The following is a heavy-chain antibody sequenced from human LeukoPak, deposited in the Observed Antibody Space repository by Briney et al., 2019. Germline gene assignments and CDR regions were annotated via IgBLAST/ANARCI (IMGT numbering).Heavy chain of an antibody. V-gene: IGHV3-9*01. CDR3: AKGPGEFDY. CDR1: GFTFDDYA. CDR2: ISWNSGSI. Sequence: GGSLRLSCAASGFTFDDYAMHWVRQAPGKGLEWVSGISWNSGSIGYADPVKGRFTISRDNAKNSLYLQMNSLRAEDTALYYCAKGPGEFDYWGQGTLVTVSS. J-gene: IGHJ4*02. D-gene: IGHD1-14*01.